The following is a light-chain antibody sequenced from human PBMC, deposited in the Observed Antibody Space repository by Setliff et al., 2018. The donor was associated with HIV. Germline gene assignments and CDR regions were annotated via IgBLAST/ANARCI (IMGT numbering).Light chain of an antibody. V-gene: IGLV1-47*01. CDR2: RDT. Sequence: QSVLTQPPSASGTPGQTVTIPCSGSSSNIGSNYVYWYQQLPGTAPKLLIYRDTQRPSGVPDRFSGSKSGSSASMAISGLRSEDEADYYCAAWDDSMSGLYVFGSGTKVTGL. CDR3: AAWDDSMSGLYV. CDR1: SSNIGSNY. J-gene: IGLJ1*01.